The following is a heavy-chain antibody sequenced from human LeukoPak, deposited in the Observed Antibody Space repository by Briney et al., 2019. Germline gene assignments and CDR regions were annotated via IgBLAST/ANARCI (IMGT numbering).Heavy chain of an antibody. CDR2: FTPLAGTP. CDR3: AKFWSGYYTD. J-gene: IGHJ4*02. V-gene: IGHV1-69*06. CDR1: GGTFSSYA. D-gene: IGHD3-3*01. Sequence: SVKVSCTASGGTFSSYAISWVRQAPSEGLEWLGGFTPLAGTPNYAQKFQGRLTISADKSTSTVYMELSRLTSEDTAVYFCAKFWSGYYTDWGQGTLVSVSS.